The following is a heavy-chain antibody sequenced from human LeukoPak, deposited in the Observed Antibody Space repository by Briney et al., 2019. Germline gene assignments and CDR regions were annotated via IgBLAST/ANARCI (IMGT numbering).Heavy chain of an antibody. CDR1: GGTFSSYA. CDR2: IIPISGTA. Sequence: SVKVSCKASGGTFSSYAISWVRQAPGQGLEWMGGIIPISGTANYAQKFQGRVTITADESTSTAYMELSSLRSEDTAVYYCARGAYCSGGSCYDYWGQGTLVTVSS. J-gene: IGHJ4*02. V-gene: IGHV1-69*13. CDR3: ARGAYCSGGSCYDY. D-gene: IGHD2-15*01.